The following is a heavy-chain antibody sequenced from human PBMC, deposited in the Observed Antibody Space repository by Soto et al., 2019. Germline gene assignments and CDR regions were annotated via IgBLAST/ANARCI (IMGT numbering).Heavy chain of an antibody. CDR3: AIDRGLRWFFDY. J-gene: IGHJ4*02. CDR2: INPNSGGT. V-gene: IGHV1-2*04. CDR1: GYTFTGYY. D-gene: IGHD4-17*01. Sequence: ASVKVSCKASGYTFTGYYIHWVRQAPGQGLEWVGWINPNSGGTNYAQKFQGWVTMTRDTSIGTAYMEVSRLRSDDTAVYYCAIDRGLRWFFDYWGQGTQVTVSS.